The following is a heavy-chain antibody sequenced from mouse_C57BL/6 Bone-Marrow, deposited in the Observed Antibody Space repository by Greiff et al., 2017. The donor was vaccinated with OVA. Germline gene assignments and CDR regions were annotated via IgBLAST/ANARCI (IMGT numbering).Heavy chain of an antibody. CDR3: ASLFYYSNYVWYFDV. D-gene: IGHD2-5*01. CDR1: GFTFSSYG. CDR2: ISSGGSYT. V-gene: IGHV5-6*02. J-gene: IGHJ1*03. Sequence: EVKLEESGGDLVKPGGSLKLSCAASGFTFSSYGMSWVRQTPDKRLEWVATISSGGSYTYYPDSVKGRFTISRDNAKNTLYLQMSSLKSEDTAMYYCASLFYYSNYVWYFDVWGTGTTVTVSS.